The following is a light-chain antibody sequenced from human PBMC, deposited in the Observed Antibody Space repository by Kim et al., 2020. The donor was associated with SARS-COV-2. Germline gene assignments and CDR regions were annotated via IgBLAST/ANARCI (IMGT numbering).Light chain of an antibody. CDR2: GDT. Sequence: QRVTISGTGGSANIGAGYHVHWYQQIPGTAPKLLIFGDTNRPSGIPDRFSGSRSATSVSLVITGLQPDDEADYYCQSYDTSLSGSVFGGGTKVTVL. J-gene: IGLJ2*01. CDR3: QSYDTSLSGSV. CDR1: SANIGAGYH. V-gene: IGLV1-40*01.